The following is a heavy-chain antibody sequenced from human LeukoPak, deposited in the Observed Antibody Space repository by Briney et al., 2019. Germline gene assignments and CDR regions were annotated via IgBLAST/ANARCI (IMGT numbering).Heavy chain of an antibody. V-gene: IGHV4-59*01. CDR1: GGSISSYY. CDR2: IYYSGST. D-gene: IGHD3-10*01. J-gene: IGHJ5*02. Sequence: PSETLSLTCTVSGGSISSYYWSWIRQPPGKGLEWIGYIYYSGSTNYNPSLKSRVTVSVDTSKNQFSLKLSSVTAADTAVYYCARDREFYSWFDPWGQGTLVTVSS. CDR3: ARDREFYSWFDP.